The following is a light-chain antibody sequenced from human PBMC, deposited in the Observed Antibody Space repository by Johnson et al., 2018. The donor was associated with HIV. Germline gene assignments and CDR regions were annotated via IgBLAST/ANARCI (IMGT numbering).Light chain of an antibody. CDR3: GTWDSSLSAGRV. Sequence: QSVLTQPPSVSAAPGQKVTISCSGSNSNIGHNYVSWYQQLPGTAPKLLIYDNNKRPSGIPDRFSGSKSGTSATLGITGLQTGDEADYYCGTWDSSLSAGRVFGTGTKVTVL. V-gene: IGLV1-51*01. CDR1: NSNIGHNY. J-gene: IGLJ1*01. CDR2: DNN.